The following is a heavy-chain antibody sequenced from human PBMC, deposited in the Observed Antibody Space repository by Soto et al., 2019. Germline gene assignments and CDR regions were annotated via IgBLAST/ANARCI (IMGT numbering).Heavy chain of an antibody. CDR3: ARVKYDILTGTYYYYYMDV. Sequence: GASVKVSCKASGYTFPNYDINWVRQATGQGLEWMGWMNPYTGNTGYAQTFQGRVTMTRNTSMSTAYMELSSLRSEDTAVYYCARVKYDILTGTYYYYYMDVWGKGTTVTVSS. D-gene: IGHD3-9*01. CDR2: MNPYTGNT. J-gene: IGHJ6*03. V-gene: IGHV1-8*01. CDR1: GYTFPNYD.